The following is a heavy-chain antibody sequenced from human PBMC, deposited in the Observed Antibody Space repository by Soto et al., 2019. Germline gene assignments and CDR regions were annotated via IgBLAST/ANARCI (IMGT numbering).Heavy chain of an antibody. D-gene: IGHD5-12*01. CDR3: AKGYYSGYDLAYFDY. CDR2: ISGGGDNT. J-gene: IGHJ4*02. Sequence: VQLLESGGGLVQPGGSLRLSCAASGFSFDDYAMTWVRQATGKGLEWVSAISGGGDNTYYADSVKGRFTISRDNSRNTLYLQLNTLRAEDTALYYCAKGYYSGYDLAYFDYWGQGTLVTVSS. V-gene: IGHV3-23*01. CDR1: GFSFDDYA.